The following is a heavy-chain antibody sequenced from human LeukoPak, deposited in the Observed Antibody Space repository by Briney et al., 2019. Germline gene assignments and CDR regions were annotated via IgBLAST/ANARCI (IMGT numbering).Heavy chain of an antibody. CDR1: GGSISSSRYY. Sequence: SETLSLTCTASGGSISSSRYYWGWIRQPPGKGLEWIAAIYYSGSTYYNPSLKSRVTISSDTSKNQFSLKLTSVIAADTAVYYCARGVGLRYRDYWGQGTLVTVSS. CDR2: IYYSGST. D-gene: IGHD3-9*01. J-gene: IGHJ4*02. CDR3: ARGVGLRYRDY. V-gene: IGHV4-39*07.